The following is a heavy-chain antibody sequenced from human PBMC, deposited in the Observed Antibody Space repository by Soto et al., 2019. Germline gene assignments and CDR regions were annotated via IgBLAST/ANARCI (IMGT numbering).Heavy chain of an antibody. CDR3: TRDLGGSYFDF. Sequence: QVQLVQSGAEVKRPGASVKFSCKASGYTFTTDFIHWVRQAPGLGLEWMAVINPSDGSTTYAQKFQGRVSMTRDTSTSTVYMDLGSLTSDHTAVYFCTRDLGGSYFDFWGHGTQVTVSS. J-gene: IGHJ4*01. D-gene: IGHD1-26*01. CDR1: GYTFTTDF. CDR2: INPSDGST. V-gene: IGHV1-46*03.